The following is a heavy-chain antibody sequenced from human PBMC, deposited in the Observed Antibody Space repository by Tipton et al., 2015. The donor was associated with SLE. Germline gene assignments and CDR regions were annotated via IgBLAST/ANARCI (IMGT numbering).Heavy chain of an antibody. D-gene: IGHD2-15*01. J-gene: IGHJ6*02. Sequence: TLSLTCTVSGGSISGYHWSWLRHPPGKGLEWLGYISYTETTKYNPSIESRVISSVDTSKNQFSLRLSSVTAADTAMYYCARHVGVAYYYAMDVWGQGTTVVISS. CDR1: GGSISGYH. V-gene: IGHV4-59*08. CDR3: ARHVGVAYYYAMDV. CDR2: ISYTETT.